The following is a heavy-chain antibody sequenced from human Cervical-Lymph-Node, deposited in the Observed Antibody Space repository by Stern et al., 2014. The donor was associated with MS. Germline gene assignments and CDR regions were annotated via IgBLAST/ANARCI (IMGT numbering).Heavy chain of an antibody. Sequence: VQLVQSGAEVKKPGASVKVSCKASGYTFTSYDINWVRQATGQGLEWMGWMNPNSGDTGYPQKFQGRVTMTRNPSISTAYMELSSLRSEDTAVYYCASSTSSAHYYYYGMDVWGQGTTVTVSS. D-gene: IGHD6-19*01. CDR2: MNPNSGDT. J-gene: IGHJ6*02. CDR3: ASSTSSAHYYYYGMDV. V-gene: IGHV1-8*01. CDR1: GYTFTSYD.